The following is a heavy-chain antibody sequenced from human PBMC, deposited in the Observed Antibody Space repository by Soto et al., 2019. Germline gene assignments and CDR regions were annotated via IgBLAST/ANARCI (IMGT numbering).Heavy chain of an antibody. CDR2: IYWDDSK. CDR1: GFSLSTSGVG. CDR3: AHKGPEDWPLDY. Sequence: PTQTLTLTCAFSGFSLSTSGVGVGWIRQPPGKALEWLAVIYWDDSKHYSPSLRSRLTITKDTSKNQVVLTMTNMDPMDTGTYYCAHKGPEDWPLDYWGQGTLVTVSS. J-gene: IGHJ4*02. D-gene: IGHD3-9*01. V-gene: IGHV2-5*02.